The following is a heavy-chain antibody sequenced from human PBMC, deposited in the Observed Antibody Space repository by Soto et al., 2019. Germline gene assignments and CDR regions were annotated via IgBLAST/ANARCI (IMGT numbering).Heavy chain of an antibody. V-gene: IGHV1-46*01. D-gene: IGHD5-12*01. Sequence: GASVKVSCKASGYTFTSYYMHWVRQAPGQGLEWMGIINPSGGSTSYAQKFQGRVTMTRDTPTSTVYMELSSLRSEDTAVYYCASLGKGATAHLTNYYGLDVWGQGITVTVPS. CDR1: GYTFTSYY. CDR2: INPSGGST. J-gene: IGHJ6*02. CDR3: ASLGKGATAHLTNYYGLDV.